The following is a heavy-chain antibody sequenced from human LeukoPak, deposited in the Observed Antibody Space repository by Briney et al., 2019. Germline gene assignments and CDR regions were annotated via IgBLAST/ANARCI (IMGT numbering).Heavy chain of an antibody. CDR3: VRGDRYFFDF. Sequence: PGGSLRLSCAASGFTFSSYEMNWVRQAPGRGLEWVSYIGNTGRTIYYTDSVKGRFTIPRDNAKNSLYLQMNSLRAEDTAIYYCVRGDRYFFDFWGQGTLVTVSS. CDR1: GFTFSSYE. V-gene: IGHV3-48*03. J-gene: IGHJ4*02. CDR2: IGNTGRTI.